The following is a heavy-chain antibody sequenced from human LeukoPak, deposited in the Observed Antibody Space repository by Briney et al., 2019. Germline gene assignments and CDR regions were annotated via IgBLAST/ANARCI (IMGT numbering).Heavy chain of an antibody. J-gene: IGHJ4*02. CDR1: GFTFSSYG. Sequence: GGSLRLSCAASGFTFSSYGMSWVRQAPGKGLEWVSAISGSGGSTYYADSVKGRFTISRDNSKNTLYLQMNSLRAEDTAVYYCARDLGITMSHDYWGQGTLVTVSS. D-gene: IGHD3-10*02. V-gene: IGHV3-23*01. CDR2: ISGSGGST. CDR3: ARDLGITMSHDY.